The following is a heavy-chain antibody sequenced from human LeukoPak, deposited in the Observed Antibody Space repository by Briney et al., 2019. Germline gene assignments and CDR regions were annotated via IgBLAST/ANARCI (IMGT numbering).Heavy chain of an antibody. CDR3: AREIYYSNPEYSFDY. D-gene: IGHD4-11*01. CDR1: GFTFSSYA. Sequence: GGSLRLSCAASGFTFSSYAMHWVRQAPGKGLEYVSAISSNGGSTYYANSVKGRFTISRDNSKNTLYLQMGSLRAEDMAVYYCAREIYYSNPEYSFDYWGQGTLVTVSS. J-gene: IGHJ4*02. V-gene: IGHV3-64*01. CDR2: ISSNGGST.